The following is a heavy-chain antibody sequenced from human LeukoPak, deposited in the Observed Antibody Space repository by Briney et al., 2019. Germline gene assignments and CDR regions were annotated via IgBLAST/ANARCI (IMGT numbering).Heavy chain of an antibody. D-gene: IGHD1-26*01. Sequence: GRSLRLSCAASGFTFSSYGMHWVGQAPGKGLEWVAVIWYDGSNENYADSVKGRFTISRDNSKKTMYLQMNSLRAEDRAVYYCARQGIVGAKRGGGFDYWGQGTLVTVSS. CDR1: GFTFSSYG. CDR3: ARQGIVGAKRGGGFDY. CDR2: IWYDGSNE. J-gene: IGHJ4*02. V-gene: IGHV3-33*01.